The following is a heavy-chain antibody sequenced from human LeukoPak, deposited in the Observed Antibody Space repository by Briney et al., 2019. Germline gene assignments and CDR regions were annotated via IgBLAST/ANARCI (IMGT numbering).Heavy chain of an antibody. V-gene: IGHV3-23*01. CDR3: AKDPLEWLFSYFDY. CDR1: GFTFSSYA. CDR2: ISGSGGST. D-gene: IGHD3-3*01. J-gene: IGHJ4*02. Sequence: HPGGSLRLSCAASGFTFSSYAMSWVRQAPGKGLEWVSAISGSGGSTYYADSVKGRFTISRDNSKNTLYLQMNSLRAEDTAVYYCAKDPLEWLFSYFDYWGQGTLVTVSS.